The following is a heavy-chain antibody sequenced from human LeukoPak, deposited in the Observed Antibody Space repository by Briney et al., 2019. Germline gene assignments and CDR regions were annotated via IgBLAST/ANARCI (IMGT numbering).Heavy chain of an antibody. Sequence: GGSLRLSCAASGFTFSSYSMNWVRQAPGKGLEWVSYISSSSTIYYADSVKGRFTISRDNSKNTLYLQMNSLRAEDTAIYYCAKFYRATRGACDSWGQGTLVTVSS. J-gene: IGHJ4*02. CDR1: GFTFSSYS. CDR3: AKFYRATRGACDS. CDR2: ISSSSTI. V-gene: IGHV3-48*04. D-gene: IGHD2-21*02.